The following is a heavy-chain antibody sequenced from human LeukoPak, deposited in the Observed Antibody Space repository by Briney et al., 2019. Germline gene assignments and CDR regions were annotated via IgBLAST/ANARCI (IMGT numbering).Heavy chain of an antibody. CDR2: INPSFNPGVDVT. V-gene: IGHV1-46*01. J-gene: IGHJ6*03. Sequence: ASVKVSCKASGYTFSSYHIHWVRQAPGQGLEWMGKINPSFNPGVDVTSYAQKFQGRVTMTRDTSTNTVYMELSSLRSEDTAVYYCARDLWVAAPPTYYYYMDVWGKGTTVTVSS. CDR1: GYTFSSYH. D-gene: IGHD2-15*01. CDR3: ARDLWVAAPPTYYYYMDV.